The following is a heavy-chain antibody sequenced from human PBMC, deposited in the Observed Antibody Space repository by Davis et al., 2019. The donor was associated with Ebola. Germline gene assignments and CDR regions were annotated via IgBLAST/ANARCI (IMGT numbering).Heavy chain of an antibody. CDR2: ISAYNGNI. D-gene: IGHD3-10*01. Sequence: KVSCKASGYTFTRYCITWVRQAPGQGLEWMGWISAYNGNIKYAQKFQGRVTMTTDTSTSTAYMELRNLRSEDTAVYYCARDTGMVTGYYEDVWGQGTTVTVSS. CDR1: GYTFTRYC. CDR3: ARDTGMVTGYYEDV. J-gene: IGHJ6*03. V-gene: IGHV1-18*01.